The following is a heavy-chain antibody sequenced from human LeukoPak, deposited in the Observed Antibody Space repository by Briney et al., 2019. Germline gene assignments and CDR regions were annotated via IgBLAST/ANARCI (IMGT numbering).Heavy chain of an antibody. CDR3: SRDRGGGDIYFDY. CDR2: ISRSGATI. V-gene: IGHV3-48*03. D-gene: IGHD2-21*02. J-gene: IGHJ4*02. CDR1: GFTFSSYG. Sequence: GGSLRLSCAASGFTFSSYGMNWVRHAPGKGPEWISYISRSGATIYYADSVKGRFTISRDNAKNSLYLQMSSLGAEDTAIYYCSRDRGGGDIYFDYWGQGTLVTVSS.